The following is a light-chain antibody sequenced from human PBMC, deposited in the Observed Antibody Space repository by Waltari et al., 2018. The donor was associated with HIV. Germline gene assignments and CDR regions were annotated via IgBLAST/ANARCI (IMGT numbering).Light chain of an antibody. Sequence: SYELTQPPSVSVSPGQTASIACSGDILGSRYASWYQQKPGQSPVLVIYREVKRPSGIPERVSGSNSGNTATLANTGAQAMDEADYYCQTWDTSSYFFGSGTKVTVL. CDR3: QTWDTSSYF. CDR2: REV. V-gene: IGLV3-1*01. CDR1: ILGSRY. J-gene: IGLJ1*01.